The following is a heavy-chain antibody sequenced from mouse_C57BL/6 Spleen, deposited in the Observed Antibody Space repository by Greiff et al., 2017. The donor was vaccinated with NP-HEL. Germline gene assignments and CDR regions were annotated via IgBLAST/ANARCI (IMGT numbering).Heavy chain of an antibody. J-gene: IGHJ3*01. CDR1: GYTFTSYW. CDR3: ARGVYYYGSSYAFAY. CDR2: IDPSDSET. D-gene: IGHD1-1*01. Sequence: QVQLQQPGAELVRPGSSVKLPCKASGYTFTSYWMHWVKQRPIQGLEWIGNIDPSDSETHYNQKFKDKATLTVDKSSSTAYMQLSSLTSEDSAVYYGARGVYYYGSSYAFAYWGQGTLVTVSA. V-gene: IGHV1-52*01.